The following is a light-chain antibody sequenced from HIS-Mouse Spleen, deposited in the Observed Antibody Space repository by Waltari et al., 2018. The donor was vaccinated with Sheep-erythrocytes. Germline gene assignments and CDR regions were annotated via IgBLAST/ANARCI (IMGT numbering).Light chain of an antibody. V-gene: IGKV1-9*01. J-gene: IGKJ3*01. CDR3: QQLNSYPST. CDR1: QGISSY. Sequence: DIQLTQSPSFLSASVGDRVTITCRASQGISSYLPWYQQKPGKAPKLLIYAASTLQSGVPSRFSGSGSGTEFTLTISSLQPEDFATYYCQQLNSYPSTFGPGTKVDIK. CDR2: AAS.